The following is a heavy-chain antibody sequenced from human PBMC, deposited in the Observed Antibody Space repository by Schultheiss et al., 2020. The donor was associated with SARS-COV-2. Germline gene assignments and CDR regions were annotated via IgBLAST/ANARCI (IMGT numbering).Heavy chain of an antibody. D-gene: IGHD2-2*01. CDR1: GGSFSGYY. J-gene: IGHJ6*02. CDR3: ARVGVVPAAAQYYYYGMDV. Sequence: SETLSLTCAVYGGSFSGYYWSWIRQPPGKGLEWIGEINHSGSTYYNPSLKSRVTISVDTSKNQFSLKLSSVTAADTAVYYCARVGVVPAAAQYYYYGMDVWGQGTTVTVSS. V-gene: IGHV4-34*01. CDR2: INHSGST.